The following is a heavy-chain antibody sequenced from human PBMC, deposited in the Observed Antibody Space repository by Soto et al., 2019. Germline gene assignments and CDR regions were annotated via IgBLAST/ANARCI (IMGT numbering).Heavy chain of an antibody. CDR2: ISSSSSYI. CDR1: GFTFSSYS. D-gene: IGHD3-10*01. CDR3: AAGTFYYYYYGMDV. J-gene: IGHJ6*02. Sequence: GGSLRLSCAASGFTFSSYSMNWVRQAPGKGLEWVSSISSSSSYIYYADSVKGRFTISRDNAKNSLYLQMNSLRAEDTAVYYCAAGTFYYYYYGMDVWGQGTTVTVSS. V-gene: IGHV3-21*01.